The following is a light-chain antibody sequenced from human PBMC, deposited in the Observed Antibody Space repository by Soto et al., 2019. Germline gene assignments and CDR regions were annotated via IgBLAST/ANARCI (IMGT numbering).Light chain of an antibody. Sequence: DIPMTQSPSTLSASVGDRVTITCRASQSCTMCLDCHQQKSGKAPNLLIYKTSSLESGVPSRFSGSGSGTEFTLTISSLQPDDFATYYCQHWTDYSWTFGQGTKVEVK. J-gene: IGKJ1*01. V-gene: IGKV1-5*03. CDR1: QSCTMC. CDR2: KTS. CDR3: QHWTDYSWT.